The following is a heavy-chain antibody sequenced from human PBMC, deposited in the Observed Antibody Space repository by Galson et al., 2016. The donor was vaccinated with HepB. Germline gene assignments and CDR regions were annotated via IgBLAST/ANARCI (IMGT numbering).Heavy chain of an antibody. V-gene: IGHV3-43*02. CDR3: AKDVGSGSHYNVRNPHYWYGMDV. CDR1: GFDFEDFA. J-gene: IGHJ6*02. CDR2: ISGDGDTT. Sequence: SLRLSCAASGFDFEDFAMHWVRQAPGKGLEWVSLISGDGDTTFDADSVKGRFTISRDNSKKSLSLRMTGLTDEDTAVYYCAKDVGSGSHYNVRNPHYWYGMDVWGQGTAVTVSS. D-gene: IGHD3-10*01.